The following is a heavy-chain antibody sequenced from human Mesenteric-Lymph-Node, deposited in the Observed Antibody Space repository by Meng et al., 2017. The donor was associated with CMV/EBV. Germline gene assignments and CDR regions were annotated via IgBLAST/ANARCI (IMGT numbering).Heavy chain of an antibody. CDR3: ARDGGGSYDFWSGYHT. J-gene: IGHJ5*02. CDR2: ISSSSSYI. Sequence: ESLKISCAASGFTFSSYSMNWVRQAPGKGLEWVSSISSSSSYIYYADSVKGRFTISRDNAKNSLYLQMNSLRAEDTAVYYCARDGGGSYDFWSGYHTWGQGTLVTVSS. D-gene: IGHD3-3*01. CDR1: GFTFSSYS. V-gene: IGHV3-21*01.